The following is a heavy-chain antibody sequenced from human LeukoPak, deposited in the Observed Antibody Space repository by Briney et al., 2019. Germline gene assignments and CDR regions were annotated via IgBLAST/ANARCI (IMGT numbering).Heavy chain of an antibody. D-gene: IGHD1-26*01. CDR2: ISCSGST. J-gene: IGHJ4*02. V-gene: IGHV4-39*01. CDR3: AKAYGIVGATLPY. Sequence: SETLSLTCTVSGGSISSSNYYWGWIRQPPGKGLEWIGSISCSGSTYYNPSLKSRVTISVDMSKNQFSLKLSSVTAADTAVYYCAKAYGIVGATLPYWGQGTLVTVSS. CDR1: GGSISSSNYY.